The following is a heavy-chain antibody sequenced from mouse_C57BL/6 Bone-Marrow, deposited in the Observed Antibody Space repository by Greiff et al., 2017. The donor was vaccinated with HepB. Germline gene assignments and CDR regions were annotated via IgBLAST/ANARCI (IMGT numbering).Heavy chain of an antibody. Sequence: EVKLMESGGGLVQPGGSLKLSCAASGFTFSDYYMYWVRQTPEKRLEWVAYISNGGGSTYYPDTVKGRFTISRDNAKNTLYLQMSRLKSEDTAMYYCARASKILRRGFAYWGQGTLVTVSA. CDR2: ISNGGGST. V-gene: IGHV5-12*01. J-gene: IGHJ3*01. CDR1: GFTFSDYY. D-gene: IGHD2-12*01. CDR3: ARASKILRRGFAY.